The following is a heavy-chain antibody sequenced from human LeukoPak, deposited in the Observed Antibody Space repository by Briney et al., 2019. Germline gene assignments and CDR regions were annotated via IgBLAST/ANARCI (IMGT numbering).Heavy chain of an antibody. J-gene: IGHJ4*02. V-gene: IGHV1-18*01. D-gene: IGHD5-24*01. CDR1: GYTFTSYG. CDR2: ISAYNGNT. CDR3: ARDMDRDGYNGPDY. Sequence: ASVKASCKASGYTFTSYGISWVRQAPGQGLEWMGWISAYNGNTNYAQKLQGRVTMTTDTPTSTAYMELRSLRSDDTAVYYCARDMDRDGYNGPDYWGQGTLVTVSS.